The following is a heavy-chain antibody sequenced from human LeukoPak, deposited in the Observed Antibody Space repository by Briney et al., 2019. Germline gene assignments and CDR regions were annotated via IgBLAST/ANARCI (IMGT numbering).Heavy chain of an antibody. J-gene: IGHJ4*02. D-gene: IGHD3-16*02. CDR1: GFTFSSYE. CDR2: VSSSGSTI. V-gene: IGHV3-48*03. CDR3: ARERMITFGGVIVNYFDY. Sequence: GGSLRLSCAASGFTFSSYEMNWVRQAPGKGLEWVSYVSSSGSTIYYADSVKGRFTISRDNAKNSLYLQMNSLRAEDTAVYYCARERMITFGGVIVNYFDYWGLGTLVTVSS.